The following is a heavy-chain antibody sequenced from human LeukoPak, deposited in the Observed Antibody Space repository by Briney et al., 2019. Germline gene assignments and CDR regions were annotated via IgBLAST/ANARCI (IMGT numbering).Heavy chain of an antibody. V-gene: IGHV3-48*03. CDR2: ISSSGSII. D-gene: IGHD2-15*01. CDR1: RFTFSSYE. Sequence: GGSLRLSCAASRFTFSSYEMNWVRQAPGKGLEWVSYISSSGSIIYYADSVKGRFTISRDNAKNSLYLQMNSLRAEDTAVYYCARETRYCSGGSCYSAFDIWGQGTMVTVSS. CDR3: ARETRYCSGGSCYSAFDI. J-gene: IGHJ3*02.